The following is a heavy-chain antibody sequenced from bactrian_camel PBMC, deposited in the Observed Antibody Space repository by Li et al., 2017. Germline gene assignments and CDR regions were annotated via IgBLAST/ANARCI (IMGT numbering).Heavy chain of an antibody. CDR3: AAEACKWWHVRILKDYSA. Sequence: VQLVESGGGSVQAGGSLTLSCAVSGVTVSTLCVAWFRQAPGQKREAVANIEDDKPHYADAVKGRFTISKGTAKNTLILQMNSLKPEDTAMYYCAAEACKWWHVRILKDYSAWGQGTQVTVS. CDR2: IEDDKP. D-gene: IGHD7*01. J-gene: IGHJ4*01. CDR1: GVTVSTLC. V-gene: IGHV3-2*01.